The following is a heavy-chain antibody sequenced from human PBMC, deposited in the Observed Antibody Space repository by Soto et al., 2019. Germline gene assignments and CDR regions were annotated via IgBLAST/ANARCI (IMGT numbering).Heavy chain of an antibody. J-gene: IGHJ3*02. Sequence: QLQLQESGPGLVKPSETLSLTCTVSGGSISSSSYYWGWIRQPPGKGLEWIGSIYYSGSTYYNPSLKSRVTISVDTSKNQFSLKLSSVTAADTAVYYCAHQGRRSSGVRDAFDIWGQGTMVTVSS. CDR2: IYYSGST. V-gene: IGHV4-39*01. CDR1: GGSISSSSYY. CDR3: AHQGRRSSGVRDAFDI. D-gene: IGHD6-19*01.